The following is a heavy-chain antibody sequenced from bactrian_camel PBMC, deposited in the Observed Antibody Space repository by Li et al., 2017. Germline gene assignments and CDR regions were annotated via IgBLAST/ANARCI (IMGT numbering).Heavy chain of an antibody. D-gene: IGHD1*01. CDR1: GFC. V-gene: IGHV3S53*01. CDR3: ARDLIRGAYCGATLGRDRFGY. CDR2: ISSAGDT. Sequence: HVQLVESGGGSVQAGGSLRLSCPTSGFCMAWFREIPGKEREGVATISSAGDTSYAESVKGRFTISTDNAKNDFYLQMDSLNEEDTGVYYCARDLIRGAYCGATLGRDRFGYWGQGTQVTVS. J-gene: IGHJ6*01.